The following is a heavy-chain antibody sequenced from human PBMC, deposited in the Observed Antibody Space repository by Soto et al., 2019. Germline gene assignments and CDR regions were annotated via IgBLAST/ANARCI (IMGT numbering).Heavy chain of an antibody. D-gene: IGHD5-18*01. Sequence: SETLSLTCTVSGGSISSGDYYWSWIRQPPGKGLEWIGYIYYSGSTYYNPSLKSRVTISVDTSKNQFSLKLGSVTAADTAVYYCARVRGYSYGVDFDYWGQGTLVTVSS. V-gene: IGHV4-30-4*01. CDR3: ARVRGYSYGVDFDY. CDR2: IYYSGST. J-gene: IGHJ4*02. CDR1: GGSISSGDYY.